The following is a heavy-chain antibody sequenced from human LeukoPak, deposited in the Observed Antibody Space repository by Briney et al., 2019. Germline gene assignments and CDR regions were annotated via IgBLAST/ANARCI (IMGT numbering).Heavy chain of an antibody. CDR2: IGTAGDT. V-gene: IGHV3-13*01. Sequence: GGSLRLSCAASGFTFSSYDMHWVRQATGKGLEWVSAIGTAGDTYYPGSVKGRFTISRESAKNSLYLQMNSLRAGDTAVYYCARVGNYYGMDVWGQGTTVTVSS. J-gene: IGHJ6*02. CDR1: GFTFSSYD. CDR3: ARVGNYYGMDV.